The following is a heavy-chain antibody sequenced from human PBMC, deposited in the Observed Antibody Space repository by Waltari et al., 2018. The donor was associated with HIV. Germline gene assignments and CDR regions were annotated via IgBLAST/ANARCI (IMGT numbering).Heavy chain of an antibody. Sequence: QVHLVPSGAAVKKPGASVKVSCKASGYTLNGYYMHWVRQAPGQGLEWMGRINPNSGGANYAQKFQGRVTMTRDTSISTAYMELSGLRSDDTAVYYCASTYGSGSSYFYYYYMDVWGKGTTVTVSS. CDR2: INPNSGGA. D-gene: IGHD3-10*01. V-gene: IGHV1-2*06. CDR3: ASTYGSGSSYFYYYYMDV. J-gene: IGHJ6*03. CDR1: GYTLNGYY.